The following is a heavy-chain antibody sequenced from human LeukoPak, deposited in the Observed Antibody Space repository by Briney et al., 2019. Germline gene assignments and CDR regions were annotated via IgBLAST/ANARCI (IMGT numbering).Heavy chain of an antibody. D-gene: IGHD4-4*01. CDR1: GFTFSTYA. CDR2: ISGSGANT. V-gene: IGHV3-23*01. Sequence: GGSLRLSCTASGFTFSTYAMTWVRQAPGEGLEWVSGISGSGANTFYTDSVKGRFTISRDNSKNTLHLQTSSLRAEDTAVYYCAKDRPRTTVMNWFDPWGQGTLVTVSS. CDR3: AKDRPRTTVMNWFDP. J-gene: IGHJ5*02.